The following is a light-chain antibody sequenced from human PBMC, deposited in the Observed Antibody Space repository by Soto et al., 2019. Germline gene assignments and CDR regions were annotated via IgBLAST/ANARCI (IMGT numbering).Light chain of an antibody. CDR2: GAS. CDR3: QQFHISPYA. V-gene: IGKV3-20*01. Sequence: EIVLTQSPGSLSLSPGERATLSCRASQSLSSSYIAWYQQKPGQAPRLLISGASSRDTGIPDRFSGSGSGTDFTLTISRLEPEDFAVYHCQQFHISPYAFGQGTKLEIK. J-gene: IGKJ2*01. CDR1: QSLSSSY.